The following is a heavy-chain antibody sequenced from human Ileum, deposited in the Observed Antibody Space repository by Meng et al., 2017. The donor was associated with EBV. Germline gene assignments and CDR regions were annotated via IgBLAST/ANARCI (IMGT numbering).Heavy chain of an antibody. D-gene: IGHD3-10*01. V-gene: IGHV3-53*01. Sequence: RLVGCLGGFIQPWGSLSLHCGVSGFTIGDNYMTWFRQRPGKGLEWVSIIYDGINTYYADSVKGRFTISRDKSKNTLYLQMNSLRAEDTAVYYCAVRYTSGSYLRFDYWGQGTLVTVSS. CDR3: AVRYTSGSYLRFDY. CDR2: IYDGINT. J-gene: IGHJ4*02. CDR1: GFTIGDNY.